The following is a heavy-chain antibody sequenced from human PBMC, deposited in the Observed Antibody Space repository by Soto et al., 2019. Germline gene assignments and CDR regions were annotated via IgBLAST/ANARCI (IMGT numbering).Heavy chain of an antibody. CDR3: ARTESGGSSGDYYYYMDV. D-gene: IGHD2-15*01. J-gene: IGHJ6*03. Sequence: SETLSLTCTVSGGSISSSSYYWGWIRQPPGKGLEWIGSIYYSGSTYYNPSLKSRVTISVDTSKNQFSLKLSSVTAADTAVYYCARTESGGSSGDYYYYMDVWGKGTTVTVSS. CDR2: IYYSGST. V-gene: IGHV4-39*01. CDR1: GGSISSSSYY.